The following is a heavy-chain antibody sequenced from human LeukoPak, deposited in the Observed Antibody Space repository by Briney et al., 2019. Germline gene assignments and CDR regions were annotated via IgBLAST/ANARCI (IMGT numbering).Heavy chain of an antibody. CDR2: ISGDGGST. CDR3: AKDKDDYVWGSYRPTFDY. J-gene: IGHJ4*02. Sequence: GGSLRLSCPASGFTFDDYAMHWVRQAPGKGLEWVSLISGDGGSTYYADSVKGRFTISRDNSKNSLYLQMNSLRTEDTALYYCAKDKDDYVWGSYRPTFDYWGQGTLVTVSS. V-gene: IGHV3-43*02. CDR1: GFTFDDYA. D-gene: IGHD3-16*02.